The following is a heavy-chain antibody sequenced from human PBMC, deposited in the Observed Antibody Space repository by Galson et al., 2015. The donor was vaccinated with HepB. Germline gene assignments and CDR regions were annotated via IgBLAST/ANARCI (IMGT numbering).Heavy chain of an antibody. Sequence: ETLSLTCAVYGGSFSEYYGSWVRLPPGKGLEWIGQISHSGSTTYNPSLKSRVTISVDTSKDQFSLKLSSVTAADTAVYYCARHLFRCYGMDVWGQGTTVTVSS. D-gene: IGHD2-21*01. J-gene: IGHJ6*02. V-gene: IGHV4-34*01. CDR2: ISHSGST. CDR3: ARHLFRCYGMDV. CDR1: GGSFSEYY.